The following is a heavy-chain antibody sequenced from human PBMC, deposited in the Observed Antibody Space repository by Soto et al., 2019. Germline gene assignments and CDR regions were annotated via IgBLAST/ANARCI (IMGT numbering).Heavy chain of an antibody. V-gene: IGHV4-31*03. CDR3: ARGPPIGCSSTSCPRGYYGMDV. D-gene: IGHD2-2*01. J-gene: IGHJ6*02. Sequence: SETLSLTCTVSGGSISSGGYYWSWIRQHPGKGLEWIGYIYYSGSTYYNPSLKSRVTISVDTSKNQFSLKLSSVTAADTAVYYCARGPPIGCSSTSCPRGYYGMDVWGQGTTVTVSS. CDR1: GGSISSGGYY. CDR2: IYYSGST.